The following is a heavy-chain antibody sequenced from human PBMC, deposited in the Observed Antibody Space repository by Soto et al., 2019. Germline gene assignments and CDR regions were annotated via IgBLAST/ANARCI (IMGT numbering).Heavy chain of an antibody. D-gene: IGHD2-15*01. V-gene: IGHV4-34*01. CDR2: INHSGST. CDR3: AYKVVVAATQMYNWFDP. J-gene: IGHJ5*02. CDR1: GGSFSGYY. Sequence: ASETLSLTCAVYGGSFSGYYWSWIRQPPGKGLEWIGEINHSGSTNYNPSLKSRVTISVDTSKNQFSLKLSSVTAADTAVYYCAYKVVVAATQMYNWFDPWGQGTLVTVSS.